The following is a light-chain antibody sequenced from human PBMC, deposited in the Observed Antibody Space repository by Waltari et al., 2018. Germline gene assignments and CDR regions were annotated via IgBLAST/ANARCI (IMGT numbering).Light chain of an antibody. CDR1: SSAVGGYNN. CDR2: AFS. J-gene: IGLJ2*01. V-gene: IGLV2-14*01. Sequence: QSALTQPASVPGSPGQSITISCTGNSSAVGGYNNASWYQQHPGKAPKLMVYAFSNRPSGVSNRFSCSSSDNTASLAISGLQAEDGADYYCNSYTSSGTLVFGGGTKLTVL. CDR3: NSYTSSGTLV.